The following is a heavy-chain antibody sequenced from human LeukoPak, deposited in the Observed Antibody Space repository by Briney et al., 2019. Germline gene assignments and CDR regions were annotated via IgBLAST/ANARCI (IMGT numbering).Heavy chain of an antibody. CDR3: ARVFPRYCSSTSCHDAFDI. CDR1: GYTFTSYG. D-gene: IGHD2-2*01. CDR2: ISAYNGNT. Sequence: ASVKVSCKASGYTFTSYGISWVRQAPGQGLEWMGWISAYNGNTNYAQKLQGRVTMTTDTSTSTAYMELRSLRSDDTAVYYCARVFPRYCSSTSCHDAFDIWGQGTMVTVSS. V-gene: IGHV1-18*01. J-gene: IGHJ3*02.